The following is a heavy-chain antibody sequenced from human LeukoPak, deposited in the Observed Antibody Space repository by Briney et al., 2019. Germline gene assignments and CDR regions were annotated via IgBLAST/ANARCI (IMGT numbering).Heavy chain of an antibody. V-gene: IGHV3-64*01. Sequence: GGSLRLSCAASGFTFSNFAIHWVRQAPGKGLEFVSGIRSTGDSTYYANSAKGRFTISRDNAKNSLYLQMNSLRAEDTAVYYCASGRVLSFWGQGNLVTVSS. CDR2: IRSTGDST. CDR1: GFTFSNFA. J-gene: IGHJ4*02. CDR3: ASGRVLSF.